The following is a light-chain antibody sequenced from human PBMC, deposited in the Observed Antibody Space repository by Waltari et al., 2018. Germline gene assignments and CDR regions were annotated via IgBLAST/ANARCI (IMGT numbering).Light chain of an antibody. J-gene: IGKJ1*01. CDR2: DAS. CDR3: QEYGSSPSWT. Sequence: EIVLTQSPDTVSLSPGERATVSCRASQSVSGNFLAWYQDKPGQAPRLLMYDASTRLTGVPDRFSGSGSGTDFTLTISRLEPEDFAVYYCQEYGSSPSWTFGQGTKVELK. V-gene: IGKV3-20*01. CDR1: QSVSGNF.